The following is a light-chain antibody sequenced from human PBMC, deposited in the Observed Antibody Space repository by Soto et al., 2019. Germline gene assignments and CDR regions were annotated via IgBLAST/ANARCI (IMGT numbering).Light chain of an antibody. CDR3: QQANG. CDR2: DAS. CDR1: QNINTW. J-gene: IGKJ2*01. Sequence: DIQMTQSPSILSASVGDRVTITCRATQNINTWLAWYQQKPGKAPKMLIYDASRLQNGVPSRFSGCGSGTQFALTLSSLQPDDFATYYCQQANGFGPGTKLDVK. V-gene: IGKV1-5*01.